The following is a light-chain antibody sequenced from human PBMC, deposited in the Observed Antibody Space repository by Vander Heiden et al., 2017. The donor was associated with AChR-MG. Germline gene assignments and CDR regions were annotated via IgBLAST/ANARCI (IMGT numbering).Light chain of an antibody. Sequence: LLTQSPAPLSFSPGDRTTLSCRASQNVNTFVDWLQQKPGQAPKLLIYDTSYRANGIPARFSGSGSVTDFTLTISSLEPEDFAVYYCLQRSNWPWTFGQGTTVEIK. CDR1: QNVNTF. CDR3: LQRSNWPWT. V-gene: IGKV3-11*01. J-gene: IGKJ1*01. CDR2: DTS.